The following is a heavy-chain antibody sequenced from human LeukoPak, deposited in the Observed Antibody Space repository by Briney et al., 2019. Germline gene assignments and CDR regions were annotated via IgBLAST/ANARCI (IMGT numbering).Heavy chain of an antibody. D-gene: IGHD6-19*01. CDR3: VRLGGGAGAWYEGRGDFDY. Sequence: GESLQISCKGSGYNFTTNWIGWVRPVPGKGLEWVGIIYPGDSDRRHSPSFQGQVTISADKSISTAYLQWNSLKASDTATYYCVRLGGGAGAWYEGRGDFDYWGQGTLVTVSS. CDR2: IYPGDSDR. V-gene: IGHV5-51*01. J-gene: IGHJ4*02. CDR1: GYNFTTNW.